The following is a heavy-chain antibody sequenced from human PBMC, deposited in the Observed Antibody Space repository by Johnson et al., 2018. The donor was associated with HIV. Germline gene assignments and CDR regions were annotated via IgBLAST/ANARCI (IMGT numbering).Heavy chain of an antibody. CDR1: GFTVSSNY. CDR2: IYSGGST. V-gene: IGHV3-53*01. Sequence: MQLVESGGGLIQPGGSLRLSCAASGFTVSSNYMSWVRQAPGKGLEWVSVIYSGGSTYYADYVKGRFTISRDNSKNTLYLQMNSLRAEDTAVYYCARVRGGTGHGAFDIWGQGTMVTVSS. CDR3: ARVRGGTGHGAFDI. J-gene: IGHJ3*02.